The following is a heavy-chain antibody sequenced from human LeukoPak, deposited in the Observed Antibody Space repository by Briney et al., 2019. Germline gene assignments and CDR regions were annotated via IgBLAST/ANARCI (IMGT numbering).Heavy chain of an antibody. D-gene: IGHD6-13*01. CDR1: GYTFTSYG. J-gene: IGHJ5*02. V-gene: IGHV1-18*01. CDR3: ARDLQGSWYGDWFDP. Sequence: ASVKVSCKASGYTFTSYGISWVRQAPGQGLEWMGWISAYNGNTNCAQKRQGRVTITTDTATSTAYMELRSLRSDDTAVYYCARDLQGSWYGDWFDPWGQGTLVTVSS. CDR2: ISAYNGNT.